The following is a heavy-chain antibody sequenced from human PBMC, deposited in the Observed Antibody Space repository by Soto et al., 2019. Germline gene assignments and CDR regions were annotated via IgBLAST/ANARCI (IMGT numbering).Heavy chain of an antibody. CDR2: MNPKSGNT. Sequence: QVQLVQSGTEVKKPGATVKVSCKASGYTFSSSDINWVRQATGQGLEWMGWMNPKSGNTGSAQKFXXRXTXXRDTSVSTAYMELSSLRSDDTAVYYCARVYGEPTHWGQGTLVTVSS. J-gene: IGHJ4*02. V-gene: IGHV1-8*01. D-gene: IGHD4-17*01. CDR1: GYTFSSSD. CDR3: ARVYGEPTH.